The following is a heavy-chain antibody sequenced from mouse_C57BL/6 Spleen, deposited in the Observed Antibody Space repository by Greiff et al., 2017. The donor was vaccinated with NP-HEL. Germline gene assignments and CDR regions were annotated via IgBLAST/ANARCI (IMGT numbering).Heavy chain of an antibody. D-gene: IGHD2-3*01. V-gene: IGHV1-69*01. CDR3: ARSGLLLPFDY. CDR1: GYTFTSYW. J-gene: IGHJ2*01. Sequence: VQLQQPGAELVMPGASVKLSCKASGYTFTSYWMHWVKQRPGQGLEWIGEIDPSDSYTNYNQKFKGKSTLTVDKSSSTAYMQLSSLTSEDSAVYYCARSGLLLPFDYWGQGTTLTVSS. CDR2: IDPSDSYT.